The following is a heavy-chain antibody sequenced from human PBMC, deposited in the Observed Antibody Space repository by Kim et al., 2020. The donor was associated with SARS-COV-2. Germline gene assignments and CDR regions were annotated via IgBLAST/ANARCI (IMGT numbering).Heavy chain of an antibody. J-gene: IGHJ6*02. Sequence: GGSLRLSCAASGFTFSSYGMHWVRQAPGKGLEWVAVIWYDGSNKYYADSVKGRFTISRDNSKNTLYLQMNSLRAEDTAVYYCAKEVFSGGLLYYGMDVWGQGTTVTVSS. CDR1: GFTFSSYG. V-gene: IGHV3-33*06. CDR2: IWYDGSNK. D-gene: IGHD3-16*01. CDR3: AKEVFSGGLLYYGMDV.